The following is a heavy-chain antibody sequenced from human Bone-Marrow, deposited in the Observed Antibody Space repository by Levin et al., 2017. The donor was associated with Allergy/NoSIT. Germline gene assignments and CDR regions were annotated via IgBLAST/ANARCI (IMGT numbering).Heavy chain of an antibody. V-gene: IGHV4-31*03. J-gene: IGHJ4*02. Sequence: SETLSLTCTVSGVSVCSVGHYWTWIRQHPGKGLELIGYIFYSGGIYYNPSLETRITISLDTSKNQFSLDLRSVTAADTAIYYCATERDDYGDYGGFDNWGQGTLVTVSS. CDR1: GVSVCSVGHY. CDR2: IFYSGGI. CDR3: ATERDDYGDYGGFDN. D-gene: IGHD4-17*01.